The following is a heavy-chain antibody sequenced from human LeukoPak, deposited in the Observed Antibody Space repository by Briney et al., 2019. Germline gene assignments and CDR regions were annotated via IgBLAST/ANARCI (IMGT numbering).Heavy chain of an antibody. V-gene: IGHV3-33*01. J-gene: IGHJ3*02. Sequence: SGGSLRLSCAASGFTFSNYGMHWVRQVPGKGLEWVAAIWFDGIRKYYADSVKGRLTIFRDNSKNTLYLQMNSLRAEDTAVYYCARDLEDSSPFGAFDMWGQGTMVTVSS. D-gene: IGHD3-22*01. CDR3: ARDLEDSSPFGAFDM. CDR1: GFTFSNYG. CDR2: IWFDGIRK.